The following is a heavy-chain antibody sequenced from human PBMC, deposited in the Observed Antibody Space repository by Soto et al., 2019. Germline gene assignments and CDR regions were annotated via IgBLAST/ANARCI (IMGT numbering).Heavy chain of an antibody. CDR1: GGSISSGGYS. J-gene: IGHJ4*02. V-gene: IGHV4-30-2*01. CDR3: ARGGGYYDSSGGSYFDY. D-gene: IGHD3-22*01. CDR2: IYHSGST. Sequence: QLQLQESGSGLVKPSQTLSLTCAVSGGSISSGGYSWSWIRQPPGKGLEWIGYIYHSGSTYYNPSLKSRFTISVDRSKNQFSLKLSSVTAADTAVYYCARGGGYYDSSGGSYFDYWGQGTLVTVSS.